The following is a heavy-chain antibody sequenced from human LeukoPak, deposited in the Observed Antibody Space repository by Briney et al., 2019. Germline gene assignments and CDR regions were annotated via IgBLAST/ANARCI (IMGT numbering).Heavy chain of an antibody. CDR2: INPNSGVT. CDR3: ASGQSIAAAPLDY. CDR1: GYTFTGYY. Sequence: ASVKVSCKASGYTFTGYYMHWVRQAPGQGLEWLGWINPNSGVTKFAQKVQDRVTLTRDTSISTAYMELTGLISDDTAVYYCASGQSIAAAPLDYWGQGTLVTVSS. V-gene: IGHV1-2*02. J-gene: IGHJ4*02. D-gene: IGHD6-13*01.